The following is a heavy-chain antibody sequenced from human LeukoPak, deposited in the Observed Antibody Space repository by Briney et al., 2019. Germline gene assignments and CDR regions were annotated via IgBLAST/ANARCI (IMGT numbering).Heavy chain of an antibody. V-gene: IGHV3-23*01. CDR1: GFTFSSHG. CDR2: VSPNGVIT. Sequence: GGSLRLSCAASGFTFSSHGMNWVRQAPGKGLEWVSGVSPNGVITYYADSVKGRFTISRDNSKGTVSLQMNSLRPEDTAVYYCAKDDAWLQYGDWGRGTLVTVSS. J-gene: IGHJ4*02. D-gene: IGHD5-24*01. CDR3: AKDDAWLQYGD.